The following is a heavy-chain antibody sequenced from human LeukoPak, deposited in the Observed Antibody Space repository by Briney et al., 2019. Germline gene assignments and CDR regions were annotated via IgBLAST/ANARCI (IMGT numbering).Heavy chain of an antibody. Sequence: GGSLRLSCAASGFTLSSHSMSWVRQAPGKGLEWVSAISGSGGSTYYADSEEGRFTISRDNYKNTLYLQMNSPRAEDTAVYYCAKDRKITFGRVIFDYWGEETLVTVSS. D-gene: IGHD3-16*01. J-gene: IGHJ4*02. CDR1: GFTLSSHS. CDR3: AKDRKITFGRVIFDY. V-gene: IGHV3-23*01. CDR2: ISGSGGST.